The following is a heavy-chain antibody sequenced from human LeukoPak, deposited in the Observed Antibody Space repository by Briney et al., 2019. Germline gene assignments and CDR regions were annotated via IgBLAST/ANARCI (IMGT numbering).Heavy chain of an antibody. CDR1: GDSVSSNSAS. V-gene: IGHV6-1*01. CDR3: ARGMRAHSNFPYFDY. Sequence: SQTLSLSCVISGDSVSSNSASCNSISQSPSRGLEWLGRTYYQSKWYNDYAVSGKSRITITPDTSKKQFSLQLNSVTPEDTAVYYCARGMRAHSNFPYFDYWGQGSRVTVS. D-gene: IGHD4-11*01. J-gene: IGHJ4*02. CDR2: TYYQSKWYN.